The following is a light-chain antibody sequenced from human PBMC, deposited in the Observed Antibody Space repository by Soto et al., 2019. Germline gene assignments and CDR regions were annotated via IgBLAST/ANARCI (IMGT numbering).Light chain of an antibody. CDR2: KAS. CDR1: LSISSW. Sequence: DIQMTQSPSTLSASVGDRVTITCRASLSISSWLAWYQQKPGKAPKLLIYKASSLESGVPSRFSGSVSGTEFTLTISSRQPDDFATYYCQQYNSYPWAFGQGTKVEIK. CDR3: QQYNSYPWA. V-gene: IGKV1-5*03. J-gene: IGKJ1*01.